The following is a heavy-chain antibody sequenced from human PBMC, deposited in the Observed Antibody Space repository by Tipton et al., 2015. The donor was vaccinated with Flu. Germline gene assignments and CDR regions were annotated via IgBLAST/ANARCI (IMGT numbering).Heavy chain of an antibody. CDR2: VHDSGIT. D-gene: IGHD2-2*01. CDR1: GGSISTGDYY. V-gene: IGHV4-39*07. CDR3: AKDLVVIVPAASWFDP. J-gene: IGHJ5*02. Sequence: TLSLTCTVSGGSISTGDYYWIWIRQPRGKGLGWIGSVHDSGITYYNPSLKSRVTISVDTSKNHFSLKLSSVTAADTAVYYCAKDLVVIVPAASWFDPWGQGTLVTVSS.